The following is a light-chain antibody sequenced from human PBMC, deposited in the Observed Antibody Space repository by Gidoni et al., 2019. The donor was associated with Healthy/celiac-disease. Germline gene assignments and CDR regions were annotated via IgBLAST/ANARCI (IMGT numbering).Light chain of an antibody. Sequence: ESMLTQPPATLSLPPGERSTLSCRASQSVISYLAWYQQRPGQATRLLIYDVSNRATGIPARFSGSGSGTDFTLTLSSLGPEDFAVYYCQQRSNWPPLTFGGETKVEIK. CDR1: QSVISY. V-gene: IGKV3-11*01. J-gene: IGKJ4*01. CDR3: QQRSNWPPLT. CDR2: DVS.